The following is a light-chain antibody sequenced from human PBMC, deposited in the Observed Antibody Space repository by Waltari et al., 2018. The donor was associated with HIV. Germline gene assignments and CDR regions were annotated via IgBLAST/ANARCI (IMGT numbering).Light chain of an antibody. CDR1: SSNIGSDT. J-gene: IGLJ3*02. CDR3: AAWDDTLNGPV. Sequence: SVLTQPPSASGTPGQSVTISCSGSSSNIGSDTVNWYQHLPGTAPKLLIYRNNERPSGVPDRFSGSKSGTSAVLAISGLQSEDEADYYCAAWDDTLNGPVFGGGTKLTVL. V-gene: IGLV1-44*01. CDR2: RNN.